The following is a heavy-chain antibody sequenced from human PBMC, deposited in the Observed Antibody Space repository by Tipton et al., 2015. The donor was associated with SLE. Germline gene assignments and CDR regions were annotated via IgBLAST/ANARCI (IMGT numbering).Heavy chain of an antibody. D-gene: IGHD3-16*02. J-gene: IGHJ4*02. Sequence: SLRLSCVVSGFSLNTYTLNWVRQAPGKGLEWVSSISSSSYIYYADSVKGRFTISRDNAKNSLYLQMNSPRVEDTAVYYCARSAPYDYIWGTYLAYFDYWGQGTLVTVSS. CDR3: ARSAPYDYIWGTYLAYFDY. CDR1: GFSLNTYT. V-gene: IGHV3-21*03. CDR2: ISSSSYI.